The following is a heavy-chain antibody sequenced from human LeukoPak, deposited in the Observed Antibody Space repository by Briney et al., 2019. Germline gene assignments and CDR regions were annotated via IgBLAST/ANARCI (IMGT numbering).Heavy chain of an antibody. CDR3: ATYKRGIPHEY. CDR1: GGSISISGYF. D-gene: IGHD1-1*01. V-gene: IGHV4-39*01. CDR2: ISYSGSA. Sequence: NPSETLSLTCTVSGGSISISGYFWAWIRQPPGKGLEWIGSISYSGSAYYNPSLKSRVTISVDTSKNQFSLKLSSVTAADTAVYYCATYKRGIPHEYWGQGTLVTVSS. J-gene: IGHJ4*02.